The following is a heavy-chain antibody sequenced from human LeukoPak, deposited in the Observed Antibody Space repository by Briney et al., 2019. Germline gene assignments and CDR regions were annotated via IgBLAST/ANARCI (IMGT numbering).Heavy chain of an antibody. V-gene: IGHV3-66*01. J-gene: IGHJ4*02. CDR3: ARDLLEWYFDY. D-gene: IGHD3-3*01. CDR2: IYSGGST. Sequence: GGSVRLSCAASGLTVSSTYMSWARQTPGKGLEWVSVIYSGGSTYYADSVKGRFTISRDNSKNTLYLQMNSLRAEDTAVYYCARDLLEWYFDYWGQGTLVTVSS. CDR1: GLTVSSTY.